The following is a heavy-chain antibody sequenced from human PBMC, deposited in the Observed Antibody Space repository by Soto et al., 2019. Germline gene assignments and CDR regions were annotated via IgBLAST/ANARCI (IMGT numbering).Heavy chain of an antibody. CDR3: ARLGHPGH. V-gene: IGHV1-69*01. J-gene: IGHJ4*02. Sequence: HVQLVQSGAEVKKPGSSVKVSCTASGGSLRNSVISWVRQAPAQRLEWMGGVIPILGTANYAQKFQGRVTMTADEATSTAYMDLSSLSPDDTAVYYCARLGHPGHWGPGTLVIVSS. CDR2: VIPILGTA. CDR1: GGSLRNSV.